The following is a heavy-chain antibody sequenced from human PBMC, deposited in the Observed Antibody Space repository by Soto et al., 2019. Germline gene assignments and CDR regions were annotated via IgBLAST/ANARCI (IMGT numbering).Heavy chain of an antibody. J-gene: IGHJ6*02. V-gene: IGHV1-69*13. Sequence: SVKVSCKASGGTFSSYAISWVRQAPGQGLEWMGGIIPIFGTANYAQKFQGRVTITADESTSTAYMELSSLRSEDTAVYYCARRGQYSSSWYTRPGYYYYGMDVWGQGTTVTVSS. CDR3: ARRGQYSSSWYTRPGYYYYGMDV. CDR1: GGTFSSYA. CDR2: IIPIFGTA. D-gene: IGHD6-13*01.